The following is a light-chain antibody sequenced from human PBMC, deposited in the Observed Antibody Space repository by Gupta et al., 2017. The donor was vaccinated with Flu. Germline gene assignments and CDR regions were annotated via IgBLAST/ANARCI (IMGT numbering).Light chain of an antibody. Sequence: TSSDVGGYNYVSWYQQHPDKAPKLMIYEVNNRPSEVSNRFSGSKSGNTASLTISGLQAEDESDYYCSSYTSSKTWAFGGGTKVTVL. J-gene: IGLJ3*02. CDR1: SSDVGGYNY. CDR2: EVN. CDR3: SSYTSSKTWA. V-gene: IGLV2-14*01.